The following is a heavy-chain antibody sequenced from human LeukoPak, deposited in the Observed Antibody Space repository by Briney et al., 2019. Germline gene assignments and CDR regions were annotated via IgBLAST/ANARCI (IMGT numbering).Heavy chain of an antibody. V-gene: IGHV3-21*05. CDR2: ISSSSSYI. CDR1: GFTFSSYS. D-gene: IGHD2-2*01. Sequence: PGGSLRLSCAASGFTFSSYSMNWVRQAPGKGLGWVSYISSSSSYIYYADSVKGRFTISRDNAKNSLYLQMNSLRAEDTAVYYCARDGYCSSTSCYDYWGQGTLVTVSS. J-gene: IGHJ4*02. CDR3: ARDGYCSSTSCYDY.